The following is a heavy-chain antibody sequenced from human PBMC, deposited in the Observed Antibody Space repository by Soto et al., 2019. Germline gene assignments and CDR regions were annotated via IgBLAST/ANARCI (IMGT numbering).Heavy chain of an antibody. V-gene: IGHV3-23*01. CDR1: GFTFSSYA. CDR3: AKDRGDSSGYYPLHGACDI. J-gene: IGHJ3*02. Sequence: EVQLLESGGGLVQPGGSLRLSCAASGFTFSSYAMSWVRQAPGKGLEWVSAISGSGGSTYYADSVKGRFTISRDNSKNTLYLQMNSLRAEDTAVYYCAKDRGDSSGYYPLHGACDIWGQGTMVTVSS. D-gene: IGHD3-22*01. CDR2: ISGSGGST.